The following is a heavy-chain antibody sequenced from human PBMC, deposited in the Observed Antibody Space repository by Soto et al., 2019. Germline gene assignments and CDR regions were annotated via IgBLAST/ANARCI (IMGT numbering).Heavy chain of an antibody. CDR2: IYYSGST. CDR3: ARATVTTYLCFDP. V-gene: IGHV4-30-4*01. D-gene: IGHD4-17*01. CDR1: GGAIRSGDYY. J-gene: IGHJ5*02. Sequence: QLQPQQSGPGLVKPSQTLSLTCTVSGGAIRSGDYYWSWIRQPPGKGLEWIGYIYYSGSTYYNPSLKSRVTIAVDTSKSQCSLKLSSVTAADTALYYCARATVTTYLCFDPWGEGNLVTVAS.